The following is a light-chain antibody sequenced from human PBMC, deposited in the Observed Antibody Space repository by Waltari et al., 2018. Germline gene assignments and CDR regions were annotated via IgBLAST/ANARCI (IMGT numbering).Light chain of an antibody. Sequence: QSALTQPASVSGSPGQSITISCTGTSSDIGNYNFFVSWYQHRPGEAPKLIIYEGKVRPSGVSERFSGSKSGNAASLTISGLQAEDEAHYYCCSYGVRVFFGGGTKLTVL. CDR2: EGK. CDR3: CSYGVRVF. V-gene: IGLV2-23*01. CDR1: SSDIGNYNFF. J-gene: IGLJ2*01.